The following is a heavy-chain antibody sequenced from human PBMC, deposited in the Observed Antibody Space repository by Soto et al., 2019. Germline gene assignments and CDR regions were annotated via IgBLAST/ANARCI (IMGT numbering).Heavy chain of an antibody. CDR1: GYTFNRYD. CDR2: MNPNSGNT. D-gene: IGHD1-1*01. J-gene: IGHJ4*02. V-gene: IGHV1-8*01. CDR3: AREPTGTANYIDS. Sequence: ASVKVSCKASGYTFNRYDINWVRQAPGQGLEWMGWMNPNSGNTGYAQKFQGRVTMTRDTSITTAYMELSSLRSEDTAVYFCAREPTGTANYIDSWGQGTLVTVSS.